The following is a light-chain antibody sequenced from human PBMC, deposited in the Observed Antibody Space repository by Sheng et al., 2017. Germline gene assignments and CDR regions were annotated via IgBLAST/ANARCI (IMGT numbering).Light chain of an antibody. CDR1: QNVKNN. CDR3: QQYNYWPRT. J-gene: IGKJ1*01. Sequence: EIVLTQSPATLSLSPGERATLSCRASQNVKNNLAWYQQKPGQAPRLLIYGASSRATGIPARFSGSGSGTEFTLTISSLQSEDFAVYYCQQYNYWPRTFGQGTKVDIK. V-gene: IGKV3-15*01. CDR2: GAS.